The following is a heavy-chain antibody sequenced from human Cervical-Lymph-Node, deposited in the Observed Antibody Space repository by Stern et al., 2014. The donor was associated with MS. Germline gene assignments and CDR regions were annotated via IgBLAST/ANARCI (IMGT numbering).Heavy chain of an antibody. J-gene: IGHJ1*01. CDR2: INPNGGST. D-gene: IGHD2-15*01. CDR1: GYNFISYY. V-gene: IGHV1-46*03. CDR3: SRASEATHHDPRLLVPSVSKH. Sequence: VQLVESGAEVKRPGASVKVSCKASGYNFISYYVHWVRQAPGQGLEWMGIINPNGGSTTYAQKFQDRVTMTSDAPTSTVYLELSGLGPDDTAVYYCSRASEATHHDPRLLVPSVSKHWGQGTPVTVST.